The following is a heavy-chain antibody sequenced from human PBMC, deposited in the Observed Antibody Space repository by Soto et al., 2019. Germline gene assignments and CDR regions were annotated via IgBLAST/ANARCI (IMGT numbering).Heavy chain of an antibody. Sequence: ASVRVSCKASGYTFTGYYMHWVRQAPGQGLEWMGWINPNSGGTNYAQKFQGRVTMTRDTSISTAYMELSRLRSDDTAVYYCARGKSTMIVVVRDYWGQGTLVTVSS. J-gene: IGHJ4*02. D-gene: IGHD3-22*01. V-gene: IGHV1-2*02. CDR3: ARGKSTMIVVVRDY. CDR2: INPNSGGT. CDR1: GYTFTGYY.